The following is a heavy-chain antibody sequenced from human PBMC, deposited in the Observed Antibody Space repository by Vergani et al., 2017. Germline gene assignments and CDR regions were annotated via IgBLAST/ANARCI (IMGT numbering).Heavy chain of an antibody. V-gene: IGHV4-59*01. D-gene: IGHD2-15*01. CDR2: IYYTGST. Sequence: QVQLQESGPGLVKPSETLSLTCIVSGVSISTYYWNWIRQPPGKGLEWIGFIYYTGSTNYNPSLKGRVTISSDASKNQISLRLTSVNAADTAVYYCAKYGGGGSPFDYWGQGTLVTVSS. J-gene: IGHJ4*02. CDR3: AKYGGGGSPFDY. CDR1: GVSISTYY.